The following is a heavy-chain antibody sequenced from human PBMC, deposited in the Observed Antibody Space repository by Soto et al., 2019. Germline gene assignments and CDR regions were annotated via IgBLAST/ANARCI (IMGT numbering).Heavy chain of an antibody. Sequence: QVQLQESSPGLVKPSQTLSLTCTVSGASINGGGYYWSWIRQHPGQGLEWIGSIYYSGNTYYSPSLKSRVTISVDTSKYHFSLRLTSVTAADTAVYYCARDPSYGDYSYYGMDVWGQGTTVTVSS. CDR3: ARDPSYGDYSYYGMDV. CDR2: IYYSGNT. CDR1: GASINGGGYY. V-gene: IGHV4-31*03. J-gene: IGHJ6*02. D-gene: IGHD4-17*01.